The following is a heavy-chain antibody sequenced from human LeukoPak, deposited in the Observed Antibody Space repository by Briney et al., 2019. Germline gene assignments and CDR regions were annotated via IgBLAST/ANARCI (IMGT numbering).Heavy chain of an antibody. CDR2: ISGSGGGT. D-gene: IGHD1-26*01. J-gene: IGHJ4*02. Sequence: GRSLRLSCAASGFTFSSYAMSWVRQAPEKGLEWVSTISGSGGGTYYADSVKGRFTISRDDSKNTLYLQMNSLRAVDTAVYYCAKDLGRYRNNYFDYWGQGTLVTVSS. CDR1: GFTFSSYA. CDR3: AKDLGRYRNNYFDY. V-gene: IGHV3-23*01.